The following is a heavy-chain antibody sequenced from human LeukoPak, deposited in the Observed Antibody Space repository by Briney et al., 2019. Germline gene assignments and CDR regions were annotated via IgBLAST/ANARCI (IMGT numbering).Heavy chain of an antibody. V-gene: IGHV3-7*01. D-gene: IGHD4-11*01. CDR2: IKQDGSEK. CDR1: GFTFSTYR. J-gene: IGHJ6*03. Sequence: GGSLTLSCAASGFTFSTYRMRWVRQAPGKGLEWVANIKQDGSEKHHVDSVKGRFTISRDNAKNSLYLQMSSLRAEDTAVYYCTRVEETATTAAIIRKYSYYYYYMDVWGKGNTVTVSS. CDR3: TRVEETATTAAIIRKYSYYYYYMDV.